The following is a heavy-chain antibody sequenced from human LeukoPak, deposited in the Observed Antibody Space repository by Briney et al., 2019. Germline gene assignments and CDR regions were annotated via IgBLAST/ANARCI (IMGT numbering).Heavy chain of an antibody. J-gene: IGHJ4*02. CDR3: ARVGRTSIGFDY. V-gene: IGHV3-11*05. Sequence: GGSLRLSCAASGFTFSDYYMSWIRQAPGKVLEWVSYISSSGNYANYADSVKGRFTISRDNGKKSLNLQMESLRAEDMAVYYCARVGRTSIGFDYWGQGTVVTVSS. CDR2: ISSSGNYA. CDR1: GFTFSDYY. D-gene: IGHD1-7*01.